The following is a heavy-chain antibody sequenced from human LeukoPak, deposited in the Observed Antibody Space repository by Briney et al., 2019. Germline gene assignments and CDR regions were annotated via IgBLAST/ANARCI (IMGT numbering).Heavy chain of an antibody. Sequence: SETLSLTCAVYGGSFSGYYWSWIRQPPGKGLEWIGEINHSGSTNYNPSLKSRVTISVDTSKNQFSLKLSSVTAADTAVYYCARVVASGWYSSSGDYWGQGTLVTVSS. J-gene: IGHJ4*02. CDR2: INHSGST. V-gene: IGHV4-34*01. CDR3: ARVVASGWYSSSGDY. CDR1: GGSFSGYY. D-gene: IGHD6-19*01.